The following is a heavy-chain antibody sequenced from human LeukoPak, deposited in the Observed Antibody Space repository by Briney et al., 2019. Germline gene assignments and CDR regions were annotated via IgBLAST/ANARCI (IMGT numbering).Heavy chain of an antibody. CDR1: DDSITMYY. CDR2: VDHTGST. D-gene: IGHD4-11*01. Sequence: PSETLSLTCTVSDDSITMYYWTWIRQPPGKGLEWIGYVDHTGSTKFNPPLNGRVSISRDTSKNLFPLRLRSVTAADTAVYFCARGRVSSSTWYSTYYYYFYMDVWGKGTTVTVSS. CDR3: ARGRVSSSTWYSTYYYYFYMDV. V-gene: IGHV4-59*01. J-gene: IGHJ6*03.